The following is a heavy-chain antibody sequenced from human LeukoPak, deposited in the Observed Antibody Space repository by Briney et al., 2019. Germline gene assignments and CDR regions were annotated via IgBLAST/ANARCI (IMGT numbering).Heavy chain of an antibody. Sequence: PGGSLRLSCAASGFTFSSYSMNWVRQAPGKGLEWVSSISSSSSYIYYADSVKGRFTISRDNSKNTLYLQMNILRAEDTAVYYCARDLLISNTWYLGDYWGQGTLVTVSS. D-gene: IGHD3-3*02. V-gene: IGHV3-21*01. CDR2: ISSSSSYI. CDR1: GFTFSSYS. J-gene: IGHJ4*02. CDR3: ARDLLISNTWYLGDY.